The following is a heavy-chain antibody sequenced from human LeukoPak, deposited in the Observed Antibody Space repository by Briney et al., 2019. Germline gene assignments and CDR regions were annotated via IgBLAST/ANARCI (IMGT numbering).Heavy chain of an antibody. CDR3: AALRFLEWLS. V-gene: IGHV3-48*01. CDR1: GFTFSSYS. D-gene: IGHD3-3*01. Sequence: GGSLRLSCAASGFTFSSYSMNWVRQAPGKGLEWVSYISSSSTIYYADSVKGRFTISRDNAKNSLYLQMNSLRAEDTAVYYCAALRFLEWLSWGQGTLVTVSS. J-gene: IGHJ5*02. CDR2: ISSSSTI.